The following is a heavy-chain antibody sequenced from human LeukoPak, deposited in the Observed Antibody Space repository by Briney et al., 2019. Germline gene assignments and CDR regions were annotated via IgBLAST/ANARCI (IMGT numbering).Heavy chain of an antibody. Sequence: SETLSLTCTVSGGSISSSSYYWGWIRQPPGKGLEWIGSIYYSGSTYYNPSLKSRVTISVDTSKNQFSLKLSSVTAADTAVYYCARQTRGWIAAAGTTFDPWGQGTLVTVSS. J-gene: IGHJ5*02. CDR2: IYYSGST. CDR3: ARQTRGWIAAAGTTFDP. V-gene: IGHV4-39*01. D-gene: IGHD6-13*01. CDR1: GGSISSSSYY.